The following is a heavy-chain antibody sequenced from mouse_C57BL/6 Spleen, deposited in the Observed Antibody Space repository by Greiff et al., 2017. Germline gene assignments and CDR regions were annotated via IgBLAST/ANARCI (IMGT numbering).Heavy chain of an antibody. CDR1: GYTFTSYW. CDR3: ARRNYYGSSYEGDY. V-gene: IGHV1-55*01. D-gene: IGHD1-1*01. Sequence: QVQLQQPGAELVKPGASVKMSCKASGYTFTSYWITWVKQRPGQGLEWIGDIYPGSGSTNYNEKFKSKATLTVDTSSSTAYSQLSSLTSEDSAVYYCARRNYYGSSYEGDYWGQGTTLTVSS. J-gene: IGHJ2*01. CDR2: IYPGSGST.